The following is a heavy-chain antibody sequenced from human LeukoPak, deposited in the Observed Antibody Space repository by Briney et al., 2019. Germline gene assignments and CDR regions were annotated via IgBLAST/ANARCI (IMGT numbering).Heavy chain of an antibody. D-gene: IGHD3-22*01. CDR3: ARLYYDSSGYYQICYFDY. V-gene: IGHV4-39*01. CDR1: GGSISSSSYY. J-gene: IGHJ4*02. Sequence: SETLSLTCTVSGGSISSSSYYWGWIRQPPGKGLEWIVSIYYSGSTYYNPALKSRVTISVDTSKNQFSLNLSSVTAADPAVYYCARLYYDSSGYYQICYFDYWGQGTLVTVSS. CDR2: IYYSGST.